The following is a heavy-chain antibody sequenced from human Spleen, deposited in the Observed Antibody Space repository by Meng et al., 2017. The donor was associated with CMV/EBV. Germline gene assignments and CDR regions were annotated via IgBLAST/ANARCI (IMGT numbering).Heavy chain of an antibody. CDR3: ARGHPTYYYDSSGYPRHYGMDV. CDR1: GFTFNSYT. V-gene: IGHV3-21*01. Sequence: GESLKISCAASGFTFNSYTMNWVRQAPGKGLEWVSSITGSSNYIYYADSLKGRFTVFRDNAKDSLYLQMNSLTAEDTAVYYCARGHPTYYYDSSGYPRHYGMDVWGQGTTVTVSS. CDR2: ITGSSNYI. J-gene: IGHJ6*02. D-gene: IGHD3-22*01.